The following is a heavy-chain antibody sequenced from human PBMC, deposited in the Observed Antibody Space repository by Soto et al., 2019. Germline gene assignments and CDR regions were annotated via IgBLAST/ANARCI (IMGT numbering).Heavy chain of an antibody. CDR2: IHYSGTT. J-gene: IGHJ4*02. D-gene: IGHD6-13*01. CDR1: GGSINAYF. CDR3: ARLSEDSSTWYGYRAEFEY. Sequence: PSETLSLTCTVFGGSINAYFWSWIRQAPGKGLEWIGYIHYSGTTKYDPSLKSRVTISIDTSKTQFSLNLASVTAADTAVYYCARLSEDSSTWYGYRAEFEYWGRGILVTVYS. V-gene: IGHV4-59*01.